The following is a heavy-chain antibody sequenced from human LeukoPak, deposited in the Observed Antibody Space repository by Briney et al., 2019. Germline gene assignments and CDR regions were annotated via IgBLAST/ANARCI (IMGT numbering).Heavy chain of an antibody. CDR1: GFTVSNNY. CDR3: ARRDDHNGRDY. J-gene: IGHJ4*02. V-gene: IGHV3-53*01. D-gene: IGHD5-24*01. CDR2: IYSSGST. Sequence: PGGSLRLSCVVSGFTVSNNYMSWVRQAPRKGLEWVSLIYSSGSTYYADSVKGRFTISRDNSKNTVYLQMNSLRAEDTAMYYCARRDDHNGRDYWGQGTLVTVSS.